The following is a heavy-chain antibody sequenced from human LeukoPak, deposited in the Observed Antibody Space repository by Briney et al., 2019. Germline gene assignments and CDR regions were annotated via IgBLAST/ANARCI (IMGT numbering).Heavy chain of an antibody. CDR1: GFTFSSYE. Sequence: GGSLRLSCAASGFTFSSYEMNWVRQAPGKGLEWVSYISSSGSTIYYADSVKGRFTISRDNAKNSLYLQMNSLRAGDTAVYYCATYYDILTGYHFDYWGQGTLVTVSS. V-gene: IGHV3-48*03. CDR3: ATYYDILTGYHFDY. J-gene: IGHJ4*02. CDR2: ISSSGSTI. D-gene: IGHD3-9*01.